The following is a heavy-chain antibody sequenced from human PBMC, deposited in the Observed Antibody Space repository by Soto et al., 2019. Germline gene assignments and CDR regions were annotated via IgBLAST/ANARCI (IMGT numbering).Heavy chain of an antibody. CDR1: GFTFSSYG. Sequence: PGGSLRLSCAASGFTFSSYGMHWVRQAPGKGLEWVAVISYDGSNKYYADSVKGRFTISRDNSKNTLYLQMNSLRAEDTAVYYCAKPPGGLRLHYYYGMDIWGQGTTVTVSS. J-gene: IGHJ6*02. CDR3: AKPPGGLRLHYYYGMDI. V-gene: IGHV3-30*18. D-gene: IGHD5-12*01. CDR2: ISYDGSNK.